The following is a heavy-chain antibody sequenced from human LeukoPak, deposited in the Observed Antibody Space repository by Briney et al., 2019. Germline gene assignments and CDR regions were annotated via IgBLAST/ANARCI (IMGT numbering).Heavy chain of an antibody. CDR1: GFTFSSYD. J-gene: IGHJ6*03. Sequence: GGSLRLSCAASGFTFSSYDMHWVRQATGKGLEWVSAIGTAGDTYYPGSVKGRFTISRENAKNSLYLKMNSLRAGDTAVYYCARGRYSSSSLFYYYYYYMDVWGKGTTVTVS. CDR2: IGTAGDT. V-gene: IGHV3-13*01. CDR3: ARGRYSSSSLFYYYYYYMDV. D-gene: IGHD6-6*01.